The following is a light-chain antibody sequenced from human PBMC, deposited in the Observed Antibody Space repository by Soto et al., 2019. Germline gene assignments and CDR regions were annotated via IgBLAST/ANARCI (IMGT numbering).Light chain of an antibody. J-gene: IGLJ1*01. CDR2: EVS. CDR1: SSDVGGYNY. V-gene: IGLV2-14*01. Sequence: QSALTQPPSVSGSPGQSVTISCTGTSSDVGGYNYVSWYQQHPGKAPKLMIYEVSNRPSGVSNRFSGSKSGNTASLTISGLQAEDEADYYCCSYTSSSTCVFGTGTKLTVL. CDR3: CSYTSSSTCV.